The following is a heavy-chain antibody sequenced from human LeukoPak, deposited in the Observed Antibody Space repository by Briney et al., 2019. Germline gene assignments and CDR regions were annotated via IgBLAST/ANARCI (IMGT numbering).Heavy chain of an antibody. J-gene: IGHJ5*02. V-gene: IGHV4-39*01. CDR2: IYYSGST. D-gene: IGHD3-3*01. CDR1: GGSISSSSYY. CDR3: ATFKRPTIFAVAYNCFDP. Sequence: PSETLSLTCTVSGGSISSSSYYWGWIRQPPGKGLEWIGSIYYSGSTYYNPSLKSRVTISVDTSKNQFSLKLSSVTAADAAVYHFATFKRPTIFAVAYNCFDPWGRGTLVTVSS.